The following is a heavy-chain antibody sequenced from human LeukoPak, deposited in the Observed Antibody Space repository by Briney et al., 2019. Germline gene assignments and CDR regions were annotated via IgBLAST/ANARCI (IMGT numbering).Heavy chain of an antibody. D-gene: IGHD2-2*01. CDR1: EFTFSGYT. V-gene: IGHV3-21*01. CDR2: MSSSGRYI. J-gene: IGHJ5*02. CDR3: ARGLTGYCSSTSCYEVDVPNWFDP. Sequence: PGGSLRLTCAASEFTFSGYTMNWVRQAPGKGLEWVSSMSSSGRYINYADSVKGRFTISRDNVNNSLYLQMNSLRAEDTAVYYCARGLTGYCSSTSCYEVDVPNWFDPWGQGTLVTVSS.